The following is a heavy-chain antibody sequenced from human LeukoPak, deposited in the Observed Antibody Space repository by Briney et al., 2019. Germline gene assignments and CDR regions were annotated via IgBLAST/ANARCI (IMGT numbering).Heavy chain of an antibody. J-gene: IGHJ4*02. Sequence: QPGGSLRLSCVASGFTFTSHWTTWVRQAPGKGLEWVANIREDGGEIYYLNSVKGRFTISRDNAKNSLYLQMNSLRAEDTAVYYCAKDPVYSNYEVEYFDYWGQGTLVTVS. V-gene: IGHV3-7*03. D-gene: IGHD4-11*01. CDR3: AKDPVYSNYEVEYFDY. CDR2: IREDGGEI. CDR1: GFTFTSHW.